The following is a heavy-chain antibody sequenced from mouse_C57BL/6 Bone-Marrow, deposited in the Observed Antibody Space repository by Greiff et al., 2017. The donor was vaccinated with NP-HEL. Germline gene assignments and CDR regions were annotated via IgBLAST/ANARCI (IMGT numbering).Heavy chain of an antibody. V-gene: IGHV1-81*01. Sequence: QVQLQQSGAELARPGASVKLSCKASGYTFTSYGISWVKQSPGQGLEWIGEIYPRSGNTYYNEKFKGKATMTADKSSSTAYMELRSLTSEDPAVYFCADGSSYFSDWYFDVWGTGTTVTVSS. D-gene: IGHD1-1*01. J-gene: IGHJ1*03. CDR2: IYPRSGNT. CDR1: GYTFTSYG. CDR3: ADGSSYFSDWYFDV.